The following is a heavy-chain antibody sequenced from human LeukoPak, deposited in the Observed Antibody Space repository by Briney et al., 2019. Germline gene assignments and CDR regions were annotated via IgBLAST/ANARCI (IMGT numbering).Heavy chain of an antibody. D-gene: IGHD1-26*01. J-gene: IGHJ4*02. CDR3: ARDSDSGSYLDFDY. Sequence: GGSLRLSCAASGFTFSSFWMHWVRQAPGKGLVWVSRINSDGSSTSYADSVKGRFTISRDNAKNTLYLKMNSLRAEDTAVYYCARDSDSGSYLDFDYWGQGTLVTVSS. CDR2: INSDGSST. CDR1: GFTFSSFW. V-gene: IGHV3-74*01.